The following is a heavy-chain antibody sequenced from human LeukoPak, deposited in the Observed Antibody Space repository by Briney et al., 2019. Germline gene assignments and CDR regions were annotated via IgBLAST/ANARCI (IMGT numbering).Heavy chain of an antibody. CDR3: ARHLRGDYSNSWFDP. V-gene: IGHV4-59*08. CDR2: MYYSGIT. Sequence: PWETLSLTCTASGGSISSYYWSWIRQPPGKGLEWIGYMYYSGITNYNLSLKSRVTISVDTSKNQFSLKLTSVTAADTALYYCARHLRGDYSNSWFDPWGQGTLVTVSS. J-gene: IGHJ5*02. CDR1: GGSISSYY. D-gene: IGHD4-11*01.